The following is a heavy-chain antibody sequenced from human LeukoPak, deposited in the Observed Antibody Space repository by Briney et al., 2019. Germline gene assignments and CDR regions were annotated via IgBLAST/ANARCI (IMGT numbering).Heavy chain of an antibody. CDR2: MNPNSGNT. V-gene: IGHV1-8*01. Sequence: ASVKVSCKASGYTFTTYDINWVRQATGQGLEWMGWMNPNSGNTGYAHKFQGRVTMTRNTSISTAYMELSSLRSDDTAVYYCARGDNKSEGGNSGSAWFDPWGQGTLVTVSS. D-gene: IGHD4-23*01. CDR3: ARGDNKSEGGNSGSAWFDP. CDR1: GYTFTTYD. J-gene: IGHJ5*02.